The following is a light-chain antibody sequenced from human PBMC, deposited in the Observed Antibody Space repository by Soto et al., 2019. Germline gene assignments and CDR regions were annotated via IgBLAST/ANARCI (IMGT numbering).Light chain of an antibody. CDR2: KAS. CDR3: QQYIDYFT. CDR1: QSLNSW. Sequence: DIQMTQSPSTLSASIGDRVTITCRASQSLNSWLAWYQQKPGKAPQLLIYKASNLESGVPSRFSGSGSGTEFTLTISSLQPDDYATYYCQQYIDYFTFGGGTTVEIK. J-gene: IGKJ4*01. V-gene: IGKV1-5*03.